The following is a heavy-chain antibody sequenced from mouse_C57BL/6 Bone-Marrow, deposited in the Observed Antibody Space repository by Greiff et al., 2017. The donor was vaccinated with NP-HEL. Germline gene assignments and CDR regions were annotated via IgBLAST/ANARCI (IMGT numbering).Heavy chain of an antibody. V-gene: IGHV5-12*01. J-gene: IGHJ1*03. Sequence: EVMLVESGGGLVQPGGSLKLSCAASGFTFSDYYMYWVRQTPEKRLEWVAYISNGGGSTYYPDTVKGRFTISRDNAKNTLYLQMSRLKSEDTAMYYCARLLWYFGVWGTGTTVTVSS. D-gene: IGHD1-1*01. CDR3: ARLLWYFGV. CDR2: ISNGGGST. CDR1: GFTFSDYY.